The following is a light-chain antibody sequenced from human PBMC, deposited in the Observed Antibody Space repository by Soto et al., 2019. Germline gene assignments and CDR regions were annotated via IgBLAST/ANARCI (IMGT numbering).Light chain of an antibody. CDR3: SSYTSNSTYV. CDR2: EVS. V-gene: IGLV2-14*01. Sequence: QSVLTQPASVSGSPGQSITISCTGTSSDVGDYNYVSWYQQVPGKAPKVMIYEVSNRPSGVSNRFSGSKSGITASLTISGLQAEDEADYYCSSYTSNSTYVFGTGTKVTVL. CDR1: SSDVGDYNY. J-gene: IGLJ1*01.